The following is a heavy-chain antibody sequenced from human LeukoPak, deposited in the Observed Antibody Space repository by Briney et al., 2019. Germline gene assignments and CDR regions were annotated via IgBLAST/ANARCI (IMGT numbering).Heavy chain of an antibody. CDR1: GFTFRTYS. J-gene: IGHJ4*02. D-gene: IGHD6-13*01. V-gene: IGHV3-48*01. Sequence: GGSLRLSCAASGFTFRTYSMNWVRQAPGKGLEWVSYISSSGSIYYTDSVKGRFTISRDNSKNTLYLQMNSLRAEDTAVYYCAKDYEAAAAGGFDYWGQGTLVTVSS. CDR2: ISSSGSI. CDR3: AKDYEAAAAGGFDY.